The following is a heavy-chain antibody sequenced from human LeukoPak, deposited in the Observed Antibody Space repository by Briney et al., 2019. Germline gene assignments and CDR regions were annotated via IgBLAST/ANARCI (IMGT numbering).Heavy chain of an antibody. Sequence: GESLKISCKGSGYSFTSYWIGWVRQMPGKGLEWMGIIYPGDSDTRYSPSLQGQVSISADKSISTAYLQWSSLKASDTAMYYCARLPYYYDSSGYPHGAFDIWGQGTMVTVSS. CDR3: ARLPYYYDSSGYPHGAFDI. CDR2: IYPGDSDT. V-gene: IGHV5-51*01. J-gene: IGHJ3*02. CDR1: GYSFTSYW. D-gene: IGHD3-22*01.